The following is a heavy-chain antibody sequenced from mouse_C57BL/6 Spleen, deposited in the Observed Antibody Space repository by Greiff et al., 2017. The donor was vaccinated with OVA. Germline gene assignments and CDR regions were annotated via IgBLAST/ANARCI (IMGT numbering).Heavy chain of an antibody. CDR3: ARDWYYFDY. CDR2: IYPGSGST. D-gene: IGHD4-1*01. Sequence: QVQLQQPGAEFVKPGASVKMSCKASGYTFTSYWITWVKQRPGQGLEWIGDIYPGSGSTNYNEKFKSKATLTVDTSSSTTYMQLSSLTSEDSAVYYCARDWYYFDYWGQGTTLTVSS. J-gene: IGHJ2*01. CDR1: GYTFTSYW. V-gene: IGHV1-55*01.